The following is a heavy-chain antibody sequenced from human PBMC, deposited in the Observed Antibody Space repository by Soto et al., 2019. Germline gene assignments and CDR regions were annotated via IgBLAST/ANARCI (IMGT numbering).Heavy chain of an antibody. CDR3: ARGPSRPTRFDY. V-gene: IGHV3-30-3*01. J-gene: IGHJ4*02. CDR2: ISYDGSNK. D-gene: IGHD2-2*01. Sequence: QVQLVESGGGVVQPGRSLRLSCAASGFTFSSYAMHWVRQAPGKGLEWVAVISYDGSNKYYADSVKGRFTISRDNAGNTLRLQRNSLRAEDTAVDDGARGPSRPTRFDYWGQGTLDTVSS. CDR1: GFTFSSYA.